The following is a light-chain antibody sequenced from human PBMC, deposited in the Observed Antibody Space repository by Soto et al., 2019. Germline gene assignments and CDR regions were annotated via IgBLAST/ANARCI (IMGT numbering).Light chain of an antibody. J-gene: IGKJ1*01. CDR2: GAS. Sequence: EIVLTQSPGTLSLSPGERATLSCSASQSVSSSYLAWYQQKPGQPPRLLIYGASTRATGIPARFSGSGSGTEFILTISSLQSEDFAVYYCQEYNTWPWTFGQGTKVDI. CDR3: QEYNTWPWT. V-gene: IGKV3-15*01. CDR1: QSVSSSY.